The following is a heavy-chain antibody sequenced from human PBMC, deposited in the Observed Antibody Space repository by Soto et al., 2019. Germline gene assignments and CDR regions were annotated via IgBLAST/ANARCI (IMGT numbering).Heavy chain of an antibody. D-gene: IGHD3-22*01. Sequence: SETLSLTCTVSGGSISSGTNCWSWIRQHPGKGLEWIGYIYSSGNTYYNPSLKSRLTISLDTSKNQFSLKLSSVTAADTAVYYCARDRPYYDTSGYLRYYYGMDVWGQGTTVTVSS. V-gene: IGHV4-31*03. CDR3: ARDRPYYDTSGYLRYYYGMDV. J-gene: IGHJ6*02. CDR1: GGSISSGTNC. CDR2: IYSSGNT.